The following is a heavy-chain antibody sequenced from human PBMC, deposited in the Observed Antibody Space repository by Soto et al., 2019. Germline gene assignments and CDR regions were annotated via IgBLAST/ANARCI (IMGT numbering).Heavy chain of an antibody. V-gene: IGHV4-4*02. Sequence: QVQLQESGPGLLKLSGTLPLTCAVSGASISSDNRWTWVGQPPGEGLEWIGEISQSGTTKYNPSLASGVTISVDKSKNQFSLRLTSMTAADTAVYYCAKKVPAALRLYYFFGLDVWGQGTTVTVSS. CDR1: GASISSDNR. CDR2: ISQSGTT. J-gene: IGHJ6*02. CDR3: AKKVPAALRLYYFFGLDV. D-gene: IGHD2-15*01.